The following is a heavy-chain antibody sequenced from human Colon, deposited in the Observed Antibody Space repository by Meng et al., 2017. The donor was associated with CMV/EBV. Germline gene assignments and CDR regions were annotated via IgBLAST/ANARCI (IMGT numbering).Heavy chain of an antibody. CDR3: VRARASEYYYYYGMDI. CDR1: GFNFIESG. V-gene: IGHV1-58*01. J-gene: IGHJ6*02. CDR2: IGIVSGKT. D-gene: IGHD6-6*01. Sequence: KISCKASGFNFIESGVQWVRQGRGERLEWIGWIGIVSGKTNYAPDFQERVTITRDMSASTVYMELNSLKSEDTAVYYCVRARASEYYYYYGMDIWGQGTTVTVSS.